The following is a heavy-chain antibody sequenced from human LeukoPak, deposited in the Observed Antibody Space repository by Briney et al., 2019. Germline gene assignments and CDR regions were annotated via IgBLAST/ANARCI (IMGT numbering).Heavy chain of an antibody. J-gene: IGHJ4*02. V-gene: IGHV3-74*01. D-gene: IGHD6-13*01. Sequence: GGSLRLSCAASGFTFSSYWMHWVRQAPGKGLMWVSRINSDGSSTSYADSVKGRFTISRDNAKNTLYLQMNSLRAEDTAVYYCATPGYSSSWYYFDYWGQGTLVTVSS. CDR1: GFTFSSYW. CDR3: ATPGYSSSWYYFDY. CDR2: INSDGSST.